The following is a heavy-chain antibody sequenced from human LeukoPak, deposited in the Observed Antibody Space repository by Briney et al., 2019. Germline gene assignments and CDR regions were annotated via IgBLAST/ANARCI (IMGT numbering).Heavy chain of an antibody. Sequence: GGSLRLSCAASGFTFSSYAMGWVRQAPGKGLEWVSAISGSGGSTYYADSVKGRFTISRDNSKNTLYLQMNSLRAEDTAVYYCANDILTGYGRDIWGQGTMVTVSS. V-gene: IGHV3-23*01. CDR3: ANDILTGYGRDI. CDR2: ISGSGGST. CDR1: GFTFSSYA. J-gene: IGHJ3*02. D-gene: IGHD3-9*01.